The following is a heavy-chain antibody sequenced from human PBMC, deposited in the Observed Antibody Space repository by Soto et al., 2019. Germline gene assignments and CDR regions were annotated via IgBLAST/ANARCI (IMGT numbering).Heavy chain of an antibody. CDR1: GFTVSSKY. D-gene: IGHD2-15*01. V-gene: IGHV3-66*01. CDR2: IQSGGPT. J-gene: IGHJ6*03. Sequence: EVQLVESGGGLVQPGGSLRLSCAASGFTVSSKYMSWVRQAPGKGLEWVSLIQSGGPTYYADSVKGRFTISRDTSENTVHLQMDSLRAEDTAVYYCARDDVLCDGGRCYGVPLNVLCKGTTVTVTS. CDR3: ARDDVLCDGGRCYGVPLNV.